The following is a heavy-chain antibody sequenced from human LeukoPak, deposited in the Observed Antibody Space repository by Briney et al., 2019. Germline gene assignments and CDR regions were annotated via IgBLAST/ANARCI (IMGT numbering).Heavy chain of an antibody. J-gene: IGHJ4*02. Sequence: PGGSLRLSCAASGFTFSSYAMSWVRPAAGKGLEWVSAISGSGGSTYYADSVKGRFTISRDNSKNTLYLQMNSLRAEDTAVYYCARGRLLGYFDYWDQGTVVTVSS. CDR1: GFTFSSYA. CDR3: ARGRLLGYFDY. V-gene: IGHV3-23*01. D-gene: IGHD3-10*01. CDR2: ISGSGGST.